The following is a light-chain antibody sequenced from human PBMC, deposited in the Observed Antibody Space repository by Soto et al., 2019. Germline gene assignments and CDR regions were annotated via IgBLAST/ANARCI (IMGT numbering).Light chain of an antibody. CDR2: GAS. Sequence: EIVLTQSPGTLSLSPGEIATLSCRASQSVSSSYLAWYQQKPGQAPRLLIYGASSRAPCIPDRFSGSGSGTDFTLTISRLEPDDFAVYYCWQYGSAPGTFGPGTKVAIK. J-gene: IGKJ3*01. CDR1: QSVSSSY. V-gene: IGKV3-20*01. CDR3: WQYGSAPGT.